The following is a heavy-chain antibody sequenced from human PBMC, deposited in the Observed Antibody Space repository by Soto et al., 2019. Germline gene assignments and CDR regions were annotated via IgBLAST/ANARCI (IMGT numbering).Heavy chain of an antibody. CDR1: AFTFSSYW. J-gene: IGHJ3*02. V-gene: IGHV3-7*03. CDR3: ARDLFEAARRGEYAFDI. Sequence: GGSLRLSCAASAFTFSSYWMSWVHQAPGKGLEWVANIKQDGSEKYYVDSVKGRFTISRDNAKNSLYLQMNSLRAEDTAVYYCARDLFEAARRGEYAFDIWGQGTMVTVSS. CDR2: IKQDGSEK. D-gene: IGHD3-16*01.